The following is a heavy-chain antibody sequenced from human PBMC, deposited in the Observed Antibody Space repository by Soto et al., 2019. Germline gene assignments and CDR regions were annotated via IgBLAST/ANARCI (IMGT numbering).Heavy chain of an antibody. V-gene: IGHV4-30-4*01. CDR1: GGSISSGEYY. D-gene: IGHD3-10*02. CDR2: ISNSGNT. CDR3: ARGWFYDGYNFRGDAFDI. J-gene: IGHJ3*02. Sequence: PSETLSLTCTVSGGSISSGEYYWGWIRQPPGKGLEWIGYISNSGNTYYNPSLMSRLTISGHTSKNQFSLNLSSVTAADTAVYYCARGWFYDGYNFRGDAFDIWGQGTMVTVSS.